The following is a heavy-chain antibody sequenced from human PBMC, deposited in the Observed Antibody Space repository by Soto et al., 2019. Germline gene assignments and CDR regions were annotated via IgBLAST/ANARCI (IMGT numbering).Heavy chain of an antibody. D-gene: IGHD6-6*01. CDR1: GGSISGYY. Sequence: QVQLQESGPGLVKPSETLSLTCTVSGGSISGYYWSWIRQPPGKGLEWIGYSGNTNYNPSLKSRVTISVDTSTHQLSLTLRPVPAADTAVDYCARRGFIAAQYWYFDLWGRGTLVPVSS. CDR3: ARRGFIAAQYWYFDL. V-gene: IGHV4-59*08. CDR2: SGNT. J-gene: IGHJ2*01.